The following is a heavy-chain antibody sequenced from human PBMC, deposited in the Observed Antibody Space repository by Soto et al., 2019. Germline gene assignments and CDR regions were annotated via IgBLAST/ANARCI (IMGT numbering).Heavy chain of an antibody. Sequence: ASMKVSCKASGYTFTSYGISWVRQAPGQGLEWKGWISAYNGNTNYAQKLQGRVTMTTNKSTSTAYKELRSLRSDDTAVYYCARDSSMWYVYYYYYMDVWGKGTTVTVS. CDR2: ISAYNGNT. D-gene: IGHD6-13*01. CDR3: ARDSSMWYVYYYYYMDV. V-gene: IGHV1-18*01. J-gene: IGHJ6*03. CDR1: GYTFTSYG.